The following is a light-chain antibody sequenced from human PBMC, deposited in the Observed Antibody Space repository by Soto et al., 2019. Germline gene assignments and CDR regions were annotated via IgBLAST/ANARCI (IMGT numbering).Light chain of an antibody. V-gene: IGLV4-69*01. CDR1: SGHSINA. CDR2: LNSDGSH. CDR3: QTWGTGVAV. J-gene: IGLJ7*01. Sequence: QSVLTQSPSASASLGASVKLTCILSSGHSINAIAWHQQQPEKGPRYLMKLNSDGSHSKGDGIPDRFSGSSSGAERYLTISSLQSEDEADYYCQTWGTGVAVFGGGTQLTVL.